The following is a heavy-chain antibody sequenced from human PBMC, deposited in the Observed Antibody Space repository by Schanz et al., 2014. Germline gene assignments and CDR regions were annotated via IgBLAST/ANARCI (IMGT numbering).Heavy chain of an antibody. J-gene: IGHJ4*02. CDR3: AKDPSHGDYDYYFDY. CDR2: IWYDENNK. D-gene: IGHD3-22*01. CDR1: GFTFSSYG. V-gene: IGHV3-33*06. Sequence: QVQLLQFGGGVVQPGRSLRLSCAASGFTFSSYGMHWVRQAPGKGLEWVAVIWYDENNKYYADSVKGRFTISRDNSKNTLDLPKNSRRAEDTAVYYCAKDPSHGDYDYYFDYWGQGTLVTVSS.